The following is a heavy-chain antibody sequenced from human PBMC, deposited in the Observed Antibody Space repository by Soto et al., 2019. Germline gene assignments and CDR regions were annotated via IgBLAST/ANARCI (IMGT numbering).Heavy chain of an antibody. CDR3: ARRGMIGEYFQH. CDR2: IIPIFGTA. Sequence: QVQLVQSGAEVKKPGSSVKVSCKASGGTFSSYAISWVRQAPGQGLEWMGGIIPIFGTANYAQKFQGRVTITGEQSHSKGFMEPGRLGSEDTAVYYWARRGMIGEYFQHWGQGTLVTVSS. V-gene: IGHV1-69*12. D-gene: IGHD3-22*01. CDR1: GGTFSSYA. J-gene: IGHJ1*01.